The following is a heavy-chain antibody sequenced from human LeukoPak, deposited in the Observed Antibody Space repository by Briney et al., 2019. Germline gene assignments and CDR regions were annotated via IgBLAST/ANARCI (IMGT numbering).Heavy chain of an antibody. V-gene: IGHV3-48*01. J-gene: IGHJ3*02. Sequence: TGGSLRLSCAASGFTFSSYSMNWVRQAPGKGLEWVSYISSSSSTIYYADSVKGRFTISRDNAKNSLYLQMNSLRAEDTAVYYCARGAFVVVPAAPPQAFDIWGQGTMVTVSS. CDR1: GFTFSSYS. CDR3: ARGAFVVVPAAPPQAFDI. CDR2: ISSSSSTI. D-gene: IGHD2-2*01.